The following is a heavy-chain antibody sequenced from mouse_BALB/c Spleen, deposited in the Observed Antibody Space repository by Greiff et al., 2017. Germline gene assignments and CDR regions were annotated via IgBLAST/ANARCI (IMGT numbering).Heavy chain of an antibody. CDR1: GYTFTSYY. Sequence: QVQLKQSGAELVKPGASVKLSCKASGYTFTSYYMYWVKQRPGQGLEWIGEINPSNGGTNFNEKFKSKATLTVDKSSSTAYMQLSSLTSEDSAVYYCTRSESLLRPAWCAYWGPVTLLTVSA. CDR3: TRSESLLRPAWCAY. J-gene: IGHJ3*01. CDR2: INPSNGGT. D-gene: IGHD1-2*01. V-gene: IGHV1S81*02.